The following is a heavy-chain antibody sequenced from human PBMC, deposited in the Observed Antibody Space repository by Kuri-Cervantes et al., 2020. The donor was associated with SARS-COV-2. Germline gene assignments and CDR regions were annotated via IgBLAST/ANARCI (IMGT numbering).Heavy chain of an antibody. CDR1: GGSISSGSYY. CDR2: IYTSGST. J-gene: IGHJ6*04. D-gene: IGHD3-3*01. CDR3: AITIFGVVPGGDV. V-gene: IGHV4-61*02. Sequence: SETLSLTCTVSGGSISSGSYYWSWIRQPAGKGLEWNGRIYTSGSTNYNPSLKSRVTISVDTSKNQFSLKLSSVTAADTAVYYCAITIFGVVPGGDVWGKGTTVTVSS.